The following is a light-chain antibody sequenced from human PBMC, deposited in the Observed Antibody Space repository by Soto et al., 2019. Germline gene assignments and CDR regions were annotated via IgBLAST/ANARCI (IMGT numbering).Light chain of an antibody. CDR3: QQRRNWPRT. CDR2: DAS. CDR1: QSVSSN. J-gene: IGKJ1*01. V-gene: IGKV3-11*01. Sequence: ETVLTQSPATLSLSPGEGATLSCRASQSVSSNLAWYQQKPGQAPRLLIYDASNRATGIPARFSGSGSGTDFTLTISSLEPEDFAVYYCQQRRNWPRTFGQGTEVEVK.